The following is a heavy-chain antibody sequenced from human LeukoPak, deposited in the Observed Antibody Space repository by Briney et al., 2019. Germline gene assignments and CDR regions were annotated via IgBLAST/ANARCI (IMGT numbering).Heavy chain of an antibody. J-gene: IGHJ4*02. V-gene: IGHV4-59*12. CDR2: IYYSGST. CDR1: GGSISSYY. CDR3: ARDEGKRGSYLGFNY. Sequence: SETLSLTCTVSGGSISSYYWSWIRQPPGKGLEWIGYIYYSGSTNYNPSLKSRVTISVDTSKNQFSLKLSSVTAADTAVYYCARDEGKRGSYLGFNYWGQGTLVTVSS. D-gene: IGHD1-26*01.